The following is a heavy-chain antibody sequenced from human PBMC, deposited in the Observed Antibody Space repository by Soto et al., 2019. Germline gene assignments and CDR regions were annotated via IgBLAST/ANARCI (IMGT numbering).Heavy chain of an antibody. Sequence: ASVKVSCKASGYTFTSYAMHWVRQAPGQRLEWMGWINAGNGNTKYSQKFQGRVTITRDTSASTAYMELSSLRSEDTAVYYCARGRATGNTFNWFDPWGQGTLVTVSS. CDR3: ARGRATGNTFNWFDP. J-gene: IGHJ5*02. D-gene: IGHD1-7*01. V-gene: IGHV1-3*01. CDR2: INAGNGNT. CDR1: GYTFTSYA.